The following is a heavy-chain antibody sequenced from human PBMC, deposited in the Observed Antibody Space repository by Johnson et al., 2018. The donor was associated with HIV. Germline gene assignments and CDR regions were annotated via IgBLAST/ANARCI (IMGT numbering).Heavy chain of an antibody. V-gene: IGHV3-30*04. CDR3: ARGTYYYGSGNAFDM. D-gene: IGHD3-10*01. J-gene: IGHJ3*02. CDR2: ISYDGSDK. CDR1: GFTFSSYA. Sequence: QVQLVESGGGVVQPGRSLRLSCAASGFTFSSYAIHWVRQAPGKGLAWVAVISYDGSDKYYADSVKGRFTISRDNSKKTLYLQMNSLRAEDTAVYYGARGTYYYGSGNAFDMWGQGTMVTVSS.